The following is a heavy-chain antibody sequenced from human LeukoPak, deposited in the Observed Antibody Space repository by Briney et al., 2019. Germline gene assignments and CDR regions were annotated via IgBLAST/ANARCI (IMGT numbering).Heavy chain of an antibody. J-gene: IGHJ4*02. D-gene: IGHD3-10*01. CDR2: IWYDGSNK. Sequence: GGSLRLSCAASGFTFSSYGMHWVRQAPGKGLEWVAVIWYDGSNKYYADSVKGRFTISRDNSKNTLYLQMNSLRAEDTAVYYCARDMAAEAFDCWGQGTLVTVSS. CDR3: ARDMAAEAFDC. CDR1: GFTFSSYG. V-gene: IGHV3-33*01.